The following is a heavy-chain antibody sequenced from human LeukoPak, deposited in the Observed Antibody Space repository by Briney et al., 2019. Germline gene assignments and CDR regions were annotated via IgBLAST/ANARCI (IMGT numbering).Heavy chain of an antibody. V-gene: IGHV3-30-3*02. Sequence: GGSLRLSCAASGFTFSSYAMHWVRQAPGKGLEWVAVISYDGSNKYYADSVKGRFTISRDNSKNTLYLQMNSLRAEDTAVYYCAEGGVLLWFGVLRTGAFDIWGQGTMVTVSS. CDR1: GFTFSSYA. J-gene: IGHJ3*02. CDR3: AEGGVLLWFGVLRTGAFDI. D-gene: IGHD3-10*01. CDR2: ISYDGSNK.